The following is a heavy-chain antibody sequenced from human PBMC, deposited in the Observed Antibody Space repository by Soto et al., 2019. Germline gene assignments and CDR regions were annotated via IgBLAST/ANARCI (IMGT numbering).Heavy chain of an antibody. CDR2: INPKSGGT. Sequence: ASVKVSCKASGYTFTDYYMHWVRQAPGQGLEWMGWINPKSGGTKYAQNFQGWVTMTRETSIGTAYMELSRLRSDDTAVFYCATGRGVYDSSTYAPFDYWGQGTPVTVSS. CDR1: GYTFTDYY. J-gene: IGHJ4*02. D-gene: IGHD3-22*01. CDR3: ATGRGVYDSSTYAPFDY. V-gene: IGHV1-2*04.